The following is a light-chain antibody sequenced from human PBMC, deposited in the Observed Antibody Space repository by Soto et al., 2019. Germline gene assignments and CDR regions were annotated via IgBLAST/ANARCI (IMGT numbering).Light chain of an antibody. CDR2: AAS. CDR3: QQYNSYWT. V-gene: IGKV1-8*01. Sequence: IPITPSPSSFSVSKAHRFTITFGSSQGISSYLAWYQQQPGQAPKLLIYAASTLQSGVQSSFSGSGSGKDFTLTISCLQSEDFATYYCQQYNSYWTFGQGTKVDTK. CDR1: QGISSY. J-gene: IGKJ1*01.